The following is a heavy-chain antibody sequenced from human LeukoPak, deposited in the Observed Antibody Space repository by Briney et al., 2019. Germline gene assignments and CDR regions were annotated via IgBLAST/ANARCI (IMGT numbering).Heavy chain of an antibody. D-gene: IGHD3-10*01. Sequence: SETLSLTCTVSGGSISSYYWSWIRQPPGKGLEWIGYIYYSGSTNYNPSLKSRVTISVDTSKNQFSLKLSSVTAADTAVYYCAGVYGSGNGGAFDIWGQGTMVTVSS. V-gene: IGHV4-59*01. J-gene: IGHJ3*02. CDR1: GGSISSYY. CDR2: IYYSGST. CDR3: AGVYGSGNGGAFDI.